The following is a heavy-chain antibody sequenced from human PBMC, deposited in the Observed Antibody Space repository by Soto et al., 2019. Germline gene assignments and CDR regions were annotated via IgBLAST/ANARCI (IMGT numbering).Heavy chain of an antibody. CDR1: GYTFTGYY. D-gene: IGHD6-13*01. CDR2: INPSGGST. Sequence: ASVQVSCKASGYTFTGYYMHWVRQAPGQGLEWMGMINPSGGSTSYAQKFQGRVTMTRDTSTSTVYMELSSLRSEDTAVYYCARLTYSFSSGPYWGQGTLVTVSS. CDR3: ARLTYSFSSGPY. J-gene: IGHJ4*02. V-gene: IGHV1-46*01.